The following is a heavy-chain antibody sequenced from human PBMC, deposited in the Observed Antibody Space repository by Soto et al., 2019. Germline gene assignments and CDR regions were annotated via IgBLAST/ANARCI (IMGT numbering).Heavy chain of an antibody. J-gene: IGHJ4*02. D-gene: IGHD3-3*01. CDR2: IYPGDSDT. Sequence: GEYLKISCKASGYSFTSYWIGWVRPMPGKGLEWMGIIYPGDSDTRYSPSFQGQVTSSADKSISTAYLQWSSLKASDTAMYYCATTAVSGVVNHFDYCGQRPLVTVSS. CDR3: ATTAVSGVVNHFDY. CDR1: GYSFTSYW. V-gene: IGHV5-51*01.